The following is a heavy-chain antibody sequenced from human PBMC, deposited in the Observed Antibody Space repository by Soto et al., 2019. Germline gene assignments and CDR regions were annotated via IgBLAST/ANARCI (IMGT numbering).Heavy chain of an antibody. CDR2: ISSNGGST. D-gene: IGHD3-10*01. V-gene: IGHV3-64D*06. Sequence: TGESLKISCSASGFTFSSYAMHWVRQAPGKGLEYVSAISSNGGSTYYADSVKGRFTISRDNSKNTLYLQMSSLRAEDTAVYYCVKDGDYYYYGMDVWGQGTTVTVSS. CDR1: GFTFSSYA. J-gene: IGHJ6*02. CDR3: VKDGDYYYYGMDV.